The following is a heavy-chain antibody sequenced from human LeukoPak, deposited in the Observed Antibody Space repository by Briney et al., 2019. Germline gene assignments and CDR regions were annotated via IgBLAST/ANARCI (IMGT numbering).Heavy chain of an antibody. CDR1: GGSISSYY. CDR3: ARSSGYCSGGSCYQGFDY. D-gene: IGHD2-15*01. Sequence: PSETLSLTCTVSGGSISSYYWSWIRQPPGKGLEWIGYIYYSGSTNYNPSLKSRVTISVDTSKNQFSLKLSSVTAADTAVYYCARSSGYCSGGSCYQGFDYWGQGTLVTVSS. J-gene: IGHJ4*02. V-gene: IGHV4-59*01. CDR2: IYYSGST.